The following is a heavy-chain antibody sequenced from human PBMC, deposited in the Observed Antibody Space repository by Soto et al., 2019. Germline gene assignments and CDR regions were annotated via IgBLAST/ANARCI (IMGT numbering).Heavy chain of an antibody. CDR3: ARTRGSHSLNWFDP. V-gene: IGHV1-18*04. CDR1: GYTFTSYY. D-gene: IGHD3-16*01. J-gene: IGHJ5*02. Sequence: GASVKVSCKASGYTFTSYYMHWVRPAPGQGLEWMGWISAYNGNTNYAQKLQGRVTMTTDTSTSTAYMELRSLRSDDTAVYYCARTRGSHSLNWFDPWGQGTLVTVSS. CDR2: ISAYNGNT.